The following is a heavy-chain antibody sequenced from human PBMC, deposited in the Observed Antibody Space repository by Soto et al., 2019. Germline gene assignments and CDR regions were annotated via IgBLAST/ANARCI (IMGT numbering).Heavy chain of an antibody. CDR3: AKGSGGSCYSGLDY. J-gene: IGHJ4*02. D-gene: IGHD2-15*01. V-gene: IGHV3-23*01. Sequence: GGSLRLPCAASGFTFSSYAMSWVRPAPGKGLEWVSAICGNGAGTYYADSVKGRFTISRDNSKNTLYLQMNSLRAEDTAVYYCAKGSGGSCYSGLDYSGQGTLVTVSS. CDR1: GFTFSSYA. CDR2: ICGNGAGT.